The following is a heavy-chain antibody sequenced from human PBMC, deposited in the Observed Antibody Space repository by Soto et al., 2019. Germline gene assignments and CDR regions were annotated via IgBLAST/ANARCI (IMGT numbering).Heavy chain of an antibody. CDR2: IYHGGST. Sequence: ASETLSLTCAVSGGSISSANWWWWVRHPPGKGREWIGGIYHGGSTSYNPSLKSRVTLYLDKFQNPFSLNLTSVTAADTAVYYCARLSFYYGVDVWGQGTTVTVSS. J-gene: IGHJ6*02. CDR3: ARLSFYYGVDV. V-gene: IGHV4-4*02. CDR1: GGSISSANW.